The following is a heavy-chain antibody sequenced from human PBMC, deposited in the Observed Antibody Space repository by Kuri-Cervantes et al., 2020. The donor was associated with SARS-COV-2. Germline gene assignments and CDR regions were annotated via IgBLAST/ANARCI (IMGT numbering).Heavy chain of an antibody. CDR1: GFTFSSYW. CDR2: INSDGSST. Sequence: GESLKISCAASGFTFSSYWMHWVRQAPGKELVWVSRINSDGSSTSYADSGKGRFTISRDNAKNTLYLQMNSLRAEDTAVYYCARPPPGYCSSTSCYTGGDFDLWGRGTLVTVSS. J-gene: IGHJ2*01. D-gene: IGHD2-2*02. CDR3: ARPPPGYCSSTSCYTGGDFDL. V-gene: IGHV3-74*01.